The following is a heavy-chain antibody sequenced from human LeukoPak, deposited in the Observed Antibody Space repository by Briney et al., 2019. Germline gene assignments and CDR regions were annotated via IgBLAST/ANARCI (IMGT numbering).Heavy chain of an antibody. CDR1: GYTFTSYY. CDR2: ISAYNGNT. Sequence: ASVKVSCKASGYTFTSYYMYWVRQAPGQGLEWMGWISAYNGNTNYAQKLQGRVTMTTDTSTSTAYMELRSLRSDDTAVYYCARELKDDSLYYFDYWGQGTLVTVSS. J-gene: IGHJ4*02. V-gene: IGHV1-18*04. D-gene: IGHD3-22*01. CDR3: ARELKDDSLYYFDY.